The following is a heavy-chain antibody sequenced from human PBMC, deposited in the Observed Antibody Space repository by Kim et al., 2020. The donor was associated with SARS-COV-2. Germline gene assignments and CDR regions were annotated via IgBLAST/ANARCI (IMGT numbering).Heavy chain of an antibody. CDR3: ARDAGDKVTPDAFDI. J-gene: IGHJ3*02. D-gene: IGHD5-12*01. CDR2: IKQDGSEK. CDR1: GFTFSSYW. V-gene: IGHV3-7*01. Sequence: GGSLRLSCAASGFTFSSYWMSWVRQAPGKGLEWVANIKQDGSEKYYVDSVKGRFTISRDNAKNSLYLQMNSLRAEDTAVYYCARDAGDKVTPDAFDIWGQGTMVTVSS.